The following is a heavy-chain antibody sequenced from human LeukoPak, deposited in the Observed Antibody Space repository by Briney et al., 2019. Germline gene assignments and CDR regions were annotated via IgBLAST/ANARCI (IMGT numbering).Heavy chain of an antibody. V-gene: IGHV3-21*01. Sequence: PGGSLRLSCAASGFTFSSYSMNWVRQAPGKGLEWVSSISSSSSYIYYADSVKGRLTISRDNAKHSLYMQMNSLRSEDPPVYYCARDPHPDDYSTQFDPWGQGTLVTVSS. CDR3: ARDPHPDDYSTQFDP. J-gene: IGHJ5*02. D-gene: IGHD4-11*01. CDR2: ISSSSSYI. CDR1: GFTFSSYS.